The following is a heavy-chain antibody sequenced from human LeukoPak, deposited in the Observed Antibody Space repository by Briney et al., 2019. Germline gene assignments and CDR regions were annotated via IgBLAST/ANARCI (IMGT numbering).Heavy chain of an antibody. CDR1: GFTFSSYA. V-gene: IGHV3-30-3*01. J-gene: IGHJ4*02. CDR2: ISYDGSNK. CDR3: AKDTPLRSVLYYFDY. Sequence: PGGSLRLSCAASGFTFSSYAMHWVRQAPGKGLEWVAVISYDGSNKYYADSVKGRFTISRDTSKNTLYLQMNSLRAEDTAVYYCAKDTPLRSVLYYFDYWGQGTLVTVSS. D-gene: IGHD5/OR15-5a*01.